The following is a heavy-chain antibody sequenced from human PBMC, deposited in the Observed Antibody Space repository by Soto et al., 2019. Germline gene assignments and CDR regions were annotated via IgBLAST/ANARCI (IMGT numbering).Heavy chain of an antibody. CDR2: IKSKTEAATR. CDR3: ASGTGKSDFDY. D-gene: IGHD2-2*01. Sequence: GGSLRLSCAASGFTFSDAWMSWVRQAPGKGLEWVGRIKSKTEAATRDFAAPVKGRFAISRDDSKNTVFLQMNSLKIEDSGVYYCASGTGKSDFDYWGLGILVTVSS. CDR1: GFTFSDAW. V-gene: IGHV3-15*01. J-gene: IGHJ4*02.